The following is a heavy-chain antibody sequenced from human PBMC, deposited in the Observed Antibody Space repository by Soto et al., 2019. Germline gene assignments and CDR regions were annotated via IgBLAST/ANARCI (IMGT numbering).Heavy chain of an antibody. D-gene: IGHD6-6*01. CDR2: ISGSGGST. V-gene: IGHV3-23*01. Sequence: GGSLRLSCAASGFTFSSYAMSWVRQAPGKGLEWVSAISGSGGSTYYADSVKGRFTISRDNSKNTLYLQMNSLRAEDTAVYYCCIAARPLSYNWFDPWGQGTLVTVSS. J-gene: IGHJ5*02. CDR3: CIAARPLSYNWFDP. CDR1: GFTFSSYA.